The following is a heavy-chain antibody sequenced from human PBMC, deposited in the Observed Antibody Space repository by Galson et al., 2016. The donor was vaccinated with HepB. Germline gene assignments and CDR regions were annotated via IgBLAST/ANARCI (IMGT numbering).Heavy chain of an antibody. CDR2: IDPSDSYT. D-gene: IGHD4-17*01. J-gene: IGHJ4*02. Sequence: QSGAEVKKPGESLRISCKGSGYSFTSYWISWVRQTPAKGLEWMGRIDPSDSYTNYSPSFQGHVTISTDKSISTAYLQWSSLKASDTAMYDCARRAHRYGRYGYWGQGTLVTVSS. CDR1: GYSFTSYW. CDR3: ARRAHRYGRYGY. V-gene: IGHV5-10-1*01.